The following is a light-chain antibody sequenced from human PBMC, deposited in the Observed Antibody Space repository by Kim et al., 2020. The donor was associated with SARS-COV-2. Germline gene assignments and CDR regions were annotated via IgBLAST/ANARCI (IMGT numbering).Light chain of an antibody. CDR2: GAS. V-gene: IGKV3-20*01. CDR1: QSVTSNY. J-gene: IGKJ1*01. Sequence: EIVLTQSPGTLSLCPGERATLSCRASQSVTSNYLAWYQHKPGQAPRVLISGASSRATGIPDRFSGSGSGTDFTLTISRLEPEDFAVYYCQHYGSSPQTFGQGTKVDIK. CDR3: QHYGSSPQT.